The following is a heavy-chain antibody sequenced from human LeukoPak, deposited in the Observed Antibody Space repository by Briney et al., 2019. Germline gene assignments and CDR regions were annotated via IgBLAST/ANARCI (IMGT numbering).Heavy chain of an antibody. V-gene: IGHV3-74*01. J-gene: IGHJ6*02. CDR3: ARGAPPYSSGWYFFYYYYGMDV. D-gene: IGHD6-19*01. CDR2: INSYGSST. CDR1: GFTFSSYW. Sequence: GGSLRLSCAASGFTFSSYWMHWVRQAPGKGLVWVSRINSYGSSTSYADSVKSRFTISRDNAKNTLYLQMNSLRAEDTAVYYCARGAPPYSSGWYFFYYYYGMDVWGQGTTVTVSS.